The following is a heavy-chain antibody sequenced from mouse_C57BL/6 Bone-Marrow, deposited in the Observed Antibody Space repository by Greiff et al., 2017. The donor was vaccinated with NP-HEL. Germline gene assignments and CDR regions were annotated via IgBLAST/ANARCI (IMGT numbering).Heavy chain of an antibody. CDR3: ARSCNYPFDY. J-gene: IGHJ2*01. D-gene: IGHD2-1*01. CDR1: GYAFSSSW. CDR2: IYPGDGDT. Sequence: QVQLQQSGPELVKPGASVKISCKASGYAFSSSWLNWVKRRPGKGLGWIGRIYPGDGDTNYNGKFKGKATLTADKSSSTAYMQLSSLTSEDSAVYYCARSCNYPFDYWGQGTTLTVSS. V-gene: IGHV1-82*01.